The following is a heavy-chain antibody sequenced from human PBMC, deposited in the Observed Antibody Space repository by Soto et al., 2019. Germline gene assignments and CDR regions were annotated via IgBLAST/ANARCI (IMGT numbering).Heavy chain of an antibody. CDR2: IVVGSGNT. CDR1: GFTFTSSA. J-gene: IGHJ4*02. V-gene: IGHV1-58*02. Sequence: QMQLVQSGPEVKKPGTSVKVSCKASGFTFTSSAMLWVRQARGQRLEWIGWIVVGSGNTNYAQKFQERVTITRDMDTRTAYMELSSLRSEDTAVYYGAASRIWSGYSDRYFDYWGQGTLVTVSA. CDR3: AASRIWSGYSDRYFDY. D-gene: IGHD3-3*01.